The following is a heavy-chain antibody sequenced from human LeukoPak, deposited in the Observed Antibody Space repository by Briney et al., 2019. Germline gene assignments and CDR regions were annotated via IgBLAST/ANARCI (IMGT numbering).Heavy chain of an antibody. D-gene: IGHD4-23*01. Sequence: PSETLSLTCAVYGGSFSGYYRSWIRQPPGKGLEWIGEINHSGSTNYNPSLKSRVTISVDTSKNQFSLKLSSVTAADTAVYYCARYLDYGGNSRVFQHWSQGTLVTVSS. CDR1: GGSFSGYY. V-gene: IGHV4-34*01. J-gene: IGHJ1*01. CDR3: ARYLDYGGNSRVFQH. CDR2: INHSGST.